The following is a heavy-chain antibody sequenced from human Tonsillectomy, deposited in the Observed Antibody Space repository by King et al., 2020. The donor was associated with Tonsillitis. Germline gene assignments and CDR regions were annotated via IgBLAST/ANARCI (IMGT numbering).Heavy chain of an antibody. D-gene: IGHD3-9*01. CDR2: IKQHGSDE. CDR3: ARPLTVDYAFDI. CDR1: GFTFSSYW. Sequence: VQLVESGGGLVQPGGSLRLSCAASGFTFSSYWMSWVRQAPGKGLEWVANIKQHGSDENYVDSVKGRFTISRDNAKNSLYLQMDSLRAEDTAVYYCARPLTVDYAFDIWGQGKTVTVSS. V-gene: IGHV3-7*01. J-gene: IGHJ3*02.